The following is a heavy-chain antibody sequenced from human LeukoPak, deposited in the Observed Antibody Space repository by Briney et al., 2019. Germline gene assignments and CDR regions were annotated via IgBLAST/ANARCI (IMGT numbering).Heavy chain of an antibody. CDR2: INPNSGGT. Sequence: ASVKVSCKASGYTFTGYYMHWVRQAPGQGLEWMGWINPNSGGTNYAQKLQGRVTMTTDTSTSTAYMELRSLRSDDTAVYYCARTPSGYYYGFDYWGQGTLVTVSS. J-gene: IGHJ4*02. V-gene: IGHV1-2*02. CDR1: GYTFTGYY. D-gene: IGHD3-22*01. CDR3: ARTPSGYYYGFDY.